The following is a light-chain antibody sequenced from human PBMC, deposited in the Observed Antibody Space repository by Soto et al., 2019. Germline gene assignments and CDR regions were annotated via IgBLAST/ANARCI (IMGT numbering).Light chain of an antibody. V-gene: IGLV2-14*01. CDR1: SNDIGAYNY. J-gene: IGLJ1*01. CDR2: GVR. Sequence: QSVLAQPTSVSVSPGQSITISCTGNSNDIGAYNYDSWYQQHPGKAPRLLIHGVRNRPPGISSRFSASKSGLTASLTISGLLPEDEADYFCSSFTTTRLYVFGRGTKVTVL. CDR3: SSFTTTRLYV.